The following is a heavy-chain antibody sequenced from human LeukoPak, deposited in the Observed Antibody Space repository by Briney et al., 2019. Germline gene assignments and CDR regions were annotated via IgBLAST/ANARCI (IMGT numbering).Heavy chain of an antibody. D-gene: IGHD4-11*01. CDR2: INSDGSST. V-gene: IGHV3-74*01. Sequence: PGGSLRLSCAASGFTFSSYWMHWVRQAPGEGLVWVSRINSDGSSTSYADSVKGRFTISRDNAKNTLYLQMNSLRAEDTAVYYCAREGVGYSNHFDYWGQGTLVTVSS. J-gene: IGHJ4*02. CDR1: GFTFSSYW. CDR3: AREGVGYSNHFDY.